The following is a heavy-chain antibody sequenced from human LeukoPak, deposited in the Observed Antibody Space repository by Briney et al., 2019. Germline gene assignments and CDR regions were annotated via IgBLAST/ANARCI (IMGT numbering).Heavy chain of an antibody. CDR3: ARGNMLSDFFDF. D-gene: IGHD2/OR15-2a*01. V-gene: IGHV4-61*02. Sequence: SETLSLTCTVSGGSISSGSYYWTWIRQPAGKGLEWIGRIFRPGSTNYNPSLKSRVTISEDTSQNQFSLHLSSVTAADTAVYYCARGNMLSDFFDFWGQGTVVTVSS. CDR1: GGSISSGSYY. J-gene: IGHJ3*01. CDR2: IFRPGST.